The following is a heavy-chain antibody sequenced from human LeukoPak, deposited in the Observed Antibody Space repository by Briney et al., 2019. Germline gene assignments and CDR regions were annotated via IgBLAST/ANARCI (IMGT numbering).Heavy chain of an antibody. Sequence: SETLSLTCNVRGGSISGYYCSSIRQSPGKGLEWIGYIYDTGSISYNPSLKSRVTILADTSKNHFSLNLRSVTAADTAVYYCARGAYHFDPWGQGTLVTVSS. CDR1: GGSISGYY. J-gene: IGHJ5*02. CDR3: ARGAYHFDP. V-gene: IGHV4-59*01. CDR2: IYDTGSI.